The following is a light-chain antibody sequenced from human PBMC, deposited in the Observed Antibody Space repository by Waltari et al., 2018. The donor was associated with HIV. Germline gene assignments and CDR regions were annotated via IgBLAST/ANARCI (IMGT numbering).Light chain of an antibody. Sequence: SVLTQPPSASGTPGQRVTISCSTISSNIRANGVSGYQQLPGTAPKLLVYSNIHRPSGVPDRFSGSKSGTSASLAISGLQSDDEADYYCATWDDNLNGRVFGTGTKVTVL. CDR1: SSNIRANG. V-gene: IGLV1-44*01. CDR3: ATWDDNLNGRV. J-gene: IGLJ1*01. CDR2: SNI.